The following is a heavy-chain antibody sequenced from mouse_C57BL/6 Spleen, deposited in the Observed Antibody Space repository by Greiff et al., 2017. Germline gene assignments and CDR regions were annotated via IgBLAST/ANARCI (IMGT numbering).Heavy chain of an antibody. CDR3: ARSNSNYEYFDV. CDR2: IDPSDSET. V-gene: IGHV1-52*01. D-gene: IGHD2-5*01. Sequence: VQLQQSGAELVRPGSSVKLSCKASGYTFTSYWMHWVKQRPIQGLEWIGNIDPSDSETHYNQKFKDKATLTVDKSSSTAYMQLSSLTSEDSAVYYCARSNSNYEYFDVWGTGTTVTVSS. J-gene: IGHJ1*03. CDR1: GYTFTSYW.